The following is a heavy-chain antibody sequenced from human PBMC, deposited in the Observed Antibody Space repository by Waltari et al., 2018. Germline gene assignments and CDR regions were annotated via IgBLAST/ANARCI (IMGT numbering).Heavy chain of an antibody. Sequence: QVQLQQWGAGLLQPSATLSLTCAFYGGSFGAYYWSWLRQPPGKGLEWIGEINHSGSTNYNPSLKSRVTISVDTSKNQFSLKLSSVTAADTAVYYCARVRRLEPRGFDYWGQGTLVTVSS. CDR3: ARVRRLEPRGFDY. D-gene: IGHD1-1*01. CDR1: GGSFGAYY. CDR2: INHSGST. J-gene: IGHJ4*02. V-gene: IGHV4-34*01.